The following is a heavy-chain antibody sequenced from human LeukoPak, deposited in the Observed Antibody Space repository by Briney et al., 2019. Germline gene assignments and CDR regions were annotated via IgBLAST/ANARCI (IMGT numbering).Heavy chain of an antibody. CDR2: IAPSDSYT. V-gene: IGHV5-10-1*01. CDR1: GYSFPSYW. CDR3: ARPDTYDSMSFDY. J-gene: IGHJ4*02. D-gene: IGHD3-22*01. Sequence: GESLKISCKVSGYSFPSYWITWVRQVPGKGLEWMGRIAPSDSYTNYNPSFEGHVTMSVEKSITTVYLQWSSLKASDTAMYYCARPDTYDSMSFDYWGQGTLVTVSS.